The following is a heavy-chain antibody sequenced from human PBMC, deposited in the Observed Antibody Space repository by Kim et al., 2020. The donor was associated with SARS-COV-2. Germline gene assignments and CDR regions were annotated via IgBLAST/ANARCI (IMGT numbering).Heavy chain of an antibody. CDR1: GFTVSSNY. V-gene: IGHV3-53*04. CDR3: AGSSPDYYYYYGMDV. Sequence: GGSLRLSCAASGFTVSSNYMSWVRQAPGKGLEWVSVIYSGGSTYYADSVKGRFTISRHNSKNTLYLQMNSLRAEDTAVYYCAGSSPDYYYYYGMDVWGQGTTVTVSS. CDR2: IYSGGST. D-gene: IGHD6-6*01. J-gene: IGHJ6*02.